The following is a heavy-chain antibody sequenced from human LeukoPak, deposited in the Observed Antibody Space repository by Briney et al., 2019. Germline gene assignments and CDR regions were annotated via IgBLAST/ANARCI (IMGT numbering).Heavy chain of an antibody. CDR2: ISYDGSNK. CDR1: GLTFSSYA. CDR3: ARDLGPQVATIRPFNGYYYGMDV. V-gene: IGHV3-30-3*01. J-gene: IGHJ6*02. Sequence: EGSLRLSCAASGLTFSSYAMHLVPQAPDKGLDRVAVISYDGSNKYYADSVKGRFSISRDNSKNTLYLQMNSLRAEDTAVYYCARDLGPQVATIRPFNGYYYGMDVWGQGTTVTVSS. D-gene: IGHD5-12*01.